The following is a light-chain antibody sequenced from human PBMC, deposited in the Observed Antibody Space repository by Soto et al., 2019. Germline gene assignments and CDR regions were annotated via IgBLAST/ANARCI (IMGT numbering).Light chain of an antibody. CDR1: QSVSSY. J-gene: IGKJ4*01. CDR3: QQRSNWPLT. V-gene: IGKV3-11*01. CDR2: DAS. Sequence: EIVLTQSPATLSLSPGERATLSCRASQSVSSYLACYQQKPGQAPRLLIYDASNSATGIPARFSGSGSGADFTLTISSLEPEDFAIYYCQQRSNWPLTFGGWTKVQI.